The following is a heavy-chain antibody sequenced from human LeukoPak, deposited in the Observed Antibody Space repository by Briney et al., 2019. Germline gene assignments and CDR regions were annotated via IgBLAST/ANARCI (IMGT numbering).Heavy chain of an antibody. Sequence: SETLSLTCSVSGGSISSSGHYWGWIRQSPEKGLDWIGSIYSNGNTYYNPSVKSRDTISVDTSKNQFSLKLTSVTAAETAVYYCARSATVTTGYFDYWGQGALVTVSS. J-gene: IGHJ4*02. CDR3: ARSATVTTGYFDY. CDR1: GGSISSSGHY. V-gene: IGHV4-39*07. CDR2: IYSNGNT. D-gene: IGHD4-17*01.